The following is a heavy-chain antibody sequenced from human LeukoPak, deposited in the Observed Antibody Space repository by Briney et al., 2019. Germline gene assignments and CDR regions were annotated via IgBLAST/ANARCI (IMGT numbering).Heavy chain of an antibody. Sequence: PGGSLRLSCAASGFTFSTHAMSWVRQAPGKGLEWVSTISGNGETTYYADSVKRRLTISRDNAKNTLYLQMNSLGVEDTAVYYCAKPPPDSSSWLFDYWGQGTQVSVSS. CDR3: AKPPPDSSSWLFDY. J-gene: IGHJ4*02. CDR1: GFTFSTHA. CDR2: ISGNGETT. V-gene: IGHV3-23*01. D-gene: IGHD6-13*01.